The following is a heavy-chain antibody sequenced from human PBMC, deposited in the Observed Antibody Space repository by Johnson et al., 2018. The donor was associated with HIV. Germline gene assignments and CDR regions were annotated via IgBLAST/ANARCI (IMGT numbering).Heavy chain of an antibody. V-gene: IGHV3-9*01. Sequence: VQLVESGGGVARPGGSLRLSCEASGFTFDDYAMHWVLQAPGKGLEWVSGICWNSGSIGYADPVLGRFTISRDNAKNSLYLQMNSLRAEDTAVYYCAKEADYADYEGAFDIWGQGTMVTVSS. D-gene: IGHD4-17*01. CDR3: AKEADYADYEGAFDI. CDR2: ICWNSGSI. CDR1: GFTFDDYA. J-gene: IGHJ3*02.